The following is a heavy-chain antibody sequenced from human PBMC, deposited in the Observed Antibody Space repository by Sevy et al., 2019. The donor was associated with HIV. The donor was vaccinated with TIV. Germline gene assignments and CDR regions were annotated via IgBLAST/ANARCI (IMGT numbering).Heavy chain of an antibody. D-gene: IGHD2-15*01. V-gene: IGHV3-23*01. CDR2: ISGSGGST. Sequence: GGSLRLSCAASGFTFNNYAMNWVRQAPGKGLEWVSTISGSGGSTAYADSVKGRFTISRDNAENSLYLQMNSVRAEDTAVYYCARDLFSGGNAVYGYWGQGTLVTVSS. CDR1: GFTFNNYA. J-gene: IGHJ4*02. CDR3: ARDLFSGGNAVYGY.